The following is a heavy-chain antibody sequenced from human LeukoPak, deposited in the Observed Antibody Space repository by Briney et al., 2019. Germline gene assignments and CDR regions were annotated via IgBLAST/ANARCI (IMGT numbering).Heavy chain of an antibody. CDR2: IYYSGST. J-gene: IGHJ5*02. CDR1: GGSISSGDYY. V-gene: IGHV4-30-4*08. Sequence: PSETLSLTCTISGGSISSGDYYWSWIRQPPGKGLEWIGYIYYSGSTYYNPSLKSRVTISVDTSKNQFSLKLSSVTAADTAVYYCARVASSGWSDNWFDPWGQGTLVTVSS. D-gene: IGHD6-19*01. CDR3: ARVASSGWSDNWFDP.